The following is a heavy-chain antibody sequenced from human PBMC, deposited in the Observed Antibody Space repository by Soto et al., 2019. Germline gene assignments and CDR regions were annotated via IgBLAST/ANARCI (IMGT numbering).Heavy chain of an antibody. CDR1: GYTFTSYG. V-gene: IGHV1-18*01. CDR2: ISAYNGNT. CDR3: AVSVVVPAATQSGMDV. Sequence: GASVKVSCKASGYTFTSYGISWVRQAPGQGLEWMGWISAYNGNTNYAQKLQGRVTMTTDTSTSTAYMELRSLRSDDTALYYCAVSVVVPAATQSGMDVWGQGTTVTVSS. D-gene: IGHD2-2*01. J-gene: IGHJ6*02.